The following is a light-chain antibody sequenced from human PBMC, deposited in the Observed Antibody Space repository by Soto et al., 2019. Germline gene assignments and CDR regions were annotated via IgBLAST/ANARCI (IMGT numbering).Light chain of an antibody. Sequence: EKVLTQSPGTLSLSPGERATLSCRASQNVSSSYLAWYQHKPGQAPRLLIYGASNRATGIPDRVSGSGSGTDFTLTISRLEPADFAVYYCQQYGSSPLTFGGGTKVEIK. J-gene: IGKJ4*01. V-gene: IGKV3-20*01. CDR3: QQYGSSPLT. CDR1: QNVSSSY. CDR2: GAS.